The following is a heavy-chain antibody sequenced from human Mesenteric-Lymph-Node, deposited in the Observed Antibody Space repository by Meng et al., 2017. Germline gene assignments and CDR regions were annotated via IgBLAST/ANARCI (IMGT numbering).Heavy chain of an antibody. J-gene: IGHJ4*02. CDR3: ARTHIYDSSNYGFDY. D-gene: IGHD3-22*01. Sequence: QGPLQESGPGLVKPSQTLSLTCTVSGGSISSGDYYWSWIRQPPGKGLEWIGYISYSGSTYYNPSLKSRVTISVDTSKNQFSLKLSSVTAADTAVYYCARTHIYDSSNYGFDYWGQGTLVTVSS. CDR1: GGSISSGDYY. V-gene: IGHV4-30-4*01. CDR2: ISYSGST.